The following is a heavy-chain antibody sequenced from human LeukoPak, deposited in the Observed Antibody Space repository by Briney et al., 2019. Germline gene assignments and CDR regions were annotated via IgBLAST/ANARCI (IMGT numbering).Heavy chain of an antibody. CDR2: IYYSGST. CDR1: GGSISSYY. D-gene: IGHD2-2*02. V-gene: IGHV4-59*01. Sequence: SETLSLTCTVSGGSISSYYWSWIRQPPGKGLEWIGYIYYSGSTNYNPSLKSRVTISVDTSKNQFSLKLSSVTAADTAVYYCARSTLNCSSTSCYTGTYYYYMDVWGKGTTVTVSS. J-gene: IGHJ6*03. CDR3: ARSTLNCSSTSCYTGTYYYYMDV.